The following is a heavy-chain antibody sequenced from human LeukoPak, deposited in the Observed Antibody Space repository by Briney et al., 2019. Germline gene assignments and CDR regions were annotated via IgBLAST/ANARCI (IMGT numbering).Heavy chain of an antibody. J-gene: IGHJ4*02. Sequence: PGGSLRLSCAASGFTFDDYAMHWVRQAPGKGLEWVSGISWNSGSIGYADSVKGRFTISRDNAKNSLYLQMNSLRAEDTALYYCAKGREDSSGWYADYFDYWGQGTLVTVSS. CDR3: AKGREDSSGWYADYFDY. CDR1: GFTFDDYA. CDR2: ISWNSGSI. V-gene: IGHV3-9*01. D-gene: IGHD6-19*01.